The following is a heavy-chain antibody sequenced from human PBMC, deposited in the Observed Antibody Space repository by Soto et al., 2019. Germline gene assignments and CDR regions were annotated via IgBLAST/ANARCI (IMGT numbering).Heavy chain of an antibody. J-gene: IGHJ4*02. V-gene: IGHV4-4*02. CDR3: ARDTAAGRNGFDY. D-gene: IGHD6-13*01. CDR1: GGAIVSSNC. CDR2: IYHSGST. Sequence: SETLSLTCAVSGGAIVSSNCLILVRQPPGKVLEWIGEIYHSGSTNYNPSLKSRVTISVDRSKNQFSLKLSSVTAADTAVYYCARDTAAGRNGFDYWGQGTLVTVSS.